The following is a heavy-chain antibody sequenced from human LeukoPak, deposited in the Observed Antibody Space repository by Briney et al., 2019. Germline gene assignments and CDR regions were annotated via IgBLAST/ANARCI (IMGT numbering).Heavy chain of an antibody. CDR1: GGTFSSYA. CDR3: ARSAYCGGDCYSNWFDP. D-gene: IGHD2-21*02. J-gene: IGHJ5*02. CDR2: IIPILGIA. Sequence: GASVKVSCKASGGTFSSYAISWVRQAPGQGLEWRGRIIPILGIANYAQKFQGRVTITADKSTSTAYMELSSLRSEDTAVYYCARSAYCGGDCYSNWFDPWGQGTLVTVSS. V-gene: IGHV1-69*04.